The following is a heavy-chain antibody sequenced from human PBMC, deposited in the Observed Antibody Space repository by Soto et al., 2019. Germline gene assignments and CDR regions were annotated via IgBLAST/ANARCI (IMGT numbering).Heavy chain of an antibody. V-gene: IGHV3-30-3*02. D-gene: IGHD6-13*01. CDR3: AKIATSGGGDAFDI. CDR2: ILSDEINK. CDR1: GFTFSNYA. J-gene: IGHJ3*02. Sequence: QVQLVESGGGVVQPGRSLRLSCAASGFTFSNYAMHWVRQAPGKGLEWVGAILSDEINKYSEDSVKGRFTISRDNSKNTMYLQMTSVRREETAVYYCAKIATSGGGDAFDIWGQGTMVTVSS.